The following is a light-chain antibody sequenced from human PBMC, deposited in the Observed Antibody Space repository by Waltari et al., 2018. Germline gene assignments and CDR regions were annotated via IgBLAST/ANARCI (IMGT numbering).Light chain of an antibody. CDR1: SGNIARNF. CDR2: END. Sequence: FVLTQPHSVSESPGKTVVISCTRNSGNIARNFVQWYQQRPGSSPTTVIYENDQRPSGVPCPFPCSLHRSSNPALLPIPGLETEDSAGYYRQSFDNHHWVFGRGTTLTV. V-gene: IGLV6-57*01. CDR3: QSFDNHHWV. J-gene: IGLJ3*02.